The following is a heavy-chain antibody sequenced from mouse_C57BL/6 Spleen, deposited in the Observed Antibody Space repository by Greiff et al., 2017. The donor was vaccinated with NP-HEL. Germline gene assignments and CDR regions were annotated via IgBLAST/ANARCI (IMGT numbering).Heavy chain of an antibody. CDR1: GYTFTSYW. Sequence: QVQLQQPGAELVRPGSSVKLSCKASGYTFTSYWMHWVKQRPIQGLEWIGNIDPSDSETHYNQKFKDKATLTVDKSSSTAYMQLSSLTSEDSAVYYCARGELGPRYFDVWGTGTTVTVSS. CDR2: IDPSDSET. V-gene: IGHV1-52*01. J-gene: IGHJ1*03. CDR3: ARGELGPRYFDV. D-gene: IGHD4-1*01.